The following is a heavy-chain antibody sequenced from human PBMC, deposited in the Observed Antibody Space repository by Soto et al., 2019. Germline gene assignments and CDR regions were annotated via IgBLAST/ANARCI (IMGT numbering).Heavy chain of an antibody. CDR2: IYHSEST. J-gene: IGHJ3*02. D-gene: IGHD6-6*01. CDR3: ARGGGQLVFDI. Sequence: QVQLQESGPGLVKPSGTLSLTCAVSSGSISSSNWWSWVRQPPGKGLEWIGEIYHSESTNYNPSLKSRVTTSVDKSKNPFTLKLSSVTAADTAVDYCARGGGQLVFDIWGQGTMVTVSS. V-gene: IGHV4-4*02. CDR1: SGSISSSNW.